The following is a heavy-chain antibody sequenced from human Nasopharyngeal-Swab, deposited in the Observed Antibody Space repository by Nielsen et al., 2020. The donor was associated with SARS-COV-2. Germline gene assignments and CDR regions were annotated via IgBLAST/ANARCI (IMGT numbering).Heavy chain of an antibody. Sequence: GESLKISCAASGFTFSSYWMSWVRQAPGKGLEWVANIKQDGSEKYYVDSVKDRFTISRDNAKNSLFLEMHSLRAEDTAVYYCVRDVIATVTTPPDYWGQGTLVTVSS. CDR2: IKQDGSEK. CDR3: VRDVIATVTTPPDY. V-gene: IGHV3-7*03. D-gene: IGHD4-17*01. J-gene: IGHJ4*02. CDR1: GFTFSSYW.